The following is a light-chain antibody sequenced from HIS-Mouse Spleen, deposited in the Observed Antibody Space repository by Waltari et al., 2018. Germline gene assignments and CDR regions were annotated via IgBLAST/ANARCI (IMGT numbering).Light chain of an antibody. CDR1: SRDVGRYNL. Sequence: QSALTQPASGSGSPGQSITIPCTGTSRDVGRYNLFSWYHQHPGKAPKLMIYEGSKRPSGVSNRFSGSKSGNTASLTISGLQAEDEADYYCCSYAGSSTWVFGGGTKLTVL. CDR2: EGS. J-gene: IGLJ3*02. V-gene: IGLV2-23*01. CDR3: CSYAGSSTWV.